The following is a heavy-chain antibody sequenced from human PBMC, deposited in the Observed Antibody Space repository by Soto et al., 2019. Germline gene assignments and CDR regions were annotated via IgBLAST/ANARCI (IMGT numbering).Heavy chain of an antibody. CDR1: GFTFSSYW. Sequence: GGSLRLSCAASGFTFSSYWMHWVRQAPGKGLEWVANIKQDGSEKYYVDSVTGRFTISRDNAKNSLYLQINSLRVEDTAVYHCARSGVVGTRLQYIDLWGRGTLVTVSS. J-gene: IGHJ2*01. CDR2: IKQDGSEK. D-gene: IGHD1-1*01. V-gene: IGHV3-7*01. CDR3: ARSGVVGTRLQYIDL.